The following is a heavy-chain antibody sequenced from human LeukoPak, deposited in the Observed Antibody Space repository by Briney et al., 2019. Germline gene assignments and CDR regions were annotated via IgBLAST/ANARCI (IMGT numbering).Heavy chain of an antibody. Sequence: GGSLRLSCAASGFTFSSYWMSWVRQAPGKGLEWVANIKQDGSEKYYVDSVKGRFTISRDNSKNTLYLQMNSLRAEDTAVYYCARSPSLVPALPDYWGQGTLVTVSS. CDR2: IKQDGSEK. V-gene: IGHV3-7*01. CDR1: GFTFSSYW. CDR3: ARSPSLVPALPDY. D-gene: IGHD2-2*01. J-gene: IGHJ4*02.